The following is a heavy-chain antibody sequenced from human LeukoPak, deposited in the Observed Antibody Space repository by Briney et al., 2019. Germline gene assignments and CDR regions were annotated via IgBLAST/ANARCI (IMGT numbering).Heavy chain of an antibody. CDR3: AKDTWRPD. J-gene: IGHJ4*02. V-gene: IGHV3-23*01. CDR1: GFTFSNYA. CDR2: ISGSGGST. D-gene: IGHD1-14*01. Sequence: QPGRSLRLSCAASGFTFSNYAMSWVSQAPGKGLGWVSAISGSGGSTYYADSVKGRFTISRDNSKNTMYLQMNSLRAEDTAVYYCAKDTWRPDWGQGTLVTVSS.